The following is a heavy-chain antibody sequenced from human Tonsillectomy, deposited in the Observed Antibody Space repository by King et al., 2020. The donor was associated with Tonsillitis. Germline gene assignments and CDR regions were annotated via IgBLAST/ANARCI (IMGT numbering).Heavy chain of an antibody. V-gene: IGHV1-69*01. Sequence: QLVQSGAEVKKPGSSVKVSCKVSGGTFSSYAISWLRQAPGQGLEWMGGIIPVFGTANYAQKFQGRVTITADESTNNAYMELSSLRSEDTAVYFCAGDTYYYDSSGYYYLDGVDIWGQGTMVTVSS. J-gene: IGHJ3*02. D-gene: IGHD3-22*01. CDR3: AGDTYYYDSSGYYYLDGVDI. CDR1: GGTFSSYA. CDR2: IIPVFGTA.